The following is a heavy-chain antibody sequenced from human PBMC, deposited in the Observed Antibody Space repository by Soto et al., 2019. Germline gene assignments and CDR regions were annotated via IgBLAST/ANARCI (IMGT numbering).Heavy chain of an antibody. CDR2: IYHSGST. V-gene: IGHV4-4*02. CDR3: ARFGGSYDYDSSGTGRFDY. Sequence: PSETLSLTCAVSGGSISSSNWWSWVRQPPGKGLEWIGEIYHSGSTNYNPSLKSRVTISVDKSKNQFSLKLSSVTAADTAVYYCARFGGSYDYDSSGTGRFDYWGQGTLVTVSS. D-gene: IGHD3-22*01. CDR1: GGSISSSNW. J-gene: IGHJ4*02.